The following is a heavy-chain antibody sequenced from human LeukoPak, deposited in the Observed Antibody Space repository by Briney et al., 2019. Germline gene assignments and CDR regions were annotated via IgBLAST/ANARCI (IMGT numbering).Heavy chain of an antibody. V-gene: IGHV3-23*01. D-gene: IGHD5-18*01. CDR3: AKLAPSGYSYGYSDY. CDR2: ISGSGGST. J-gene: IGHJ4*02. Sequence: PGGSLRLSCAASGFIFSGYGMHWVRQAPGKGLEWVSAISGSGGSTYYADSVKGRFTISRDNSKNTLYLQMNSLRAEDTAVYYCAKLAPSGYSYGYSDYWGQGTLVTVSS. CDR1: GFIFSGYG.